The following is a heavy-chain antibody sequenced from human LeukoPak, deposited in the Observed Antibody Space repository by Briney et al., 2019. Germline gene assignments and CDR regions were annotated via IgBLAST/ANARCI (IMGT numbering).Heavy chain of an antibody. V-gene: IGHV4-59*08. Sequence: PSETLSLTCTVSGGSISEYYWSWIRQPPGKGLEWIAYISYNGITNYNPSLKSRVTLSVDTSKNQFSLKLSSVTAADTAVYYCARHMSGDYDYWGQGTLVTVSS. CDR3: ARHMSGDYDY. D-gene: IGHD3-10*02. CDR2: ISYNGIT. J-gene: IGHJ4*02. CDR1: GGSISEYY.